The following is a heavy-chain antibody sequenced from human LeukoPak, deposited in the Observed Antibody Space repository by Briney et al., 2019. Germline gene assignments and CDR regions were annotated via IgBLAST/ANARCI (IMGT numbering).Heavy chain of an antibody. V-gene: IGHV1-46*01. D-gene: IGHD3-22*01. CDR1: GYTFTSYY. Sequence: GASVKVSCKASGYTFTSYYMHWVRQAPGQGLEWVGIINPSGDPTTYAQKFQGRVTMTSDMSTSTSYMELRSLRFDDTAVYYCARDSYDSSGNYLDYWGQGTLVTVSS. J-gene: IGHJ4*02. CDR3: ARDSYDSSGNYLDY. CDR2: INPSGDPT.